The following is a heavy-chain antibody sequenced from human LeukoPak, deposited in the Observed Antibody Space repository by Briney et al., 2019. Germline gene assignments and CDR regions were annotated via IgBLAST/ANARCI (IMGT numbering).Heavy chain of an antibody. CDR1: GFTFSDYG. CDR2: IWYDGSNK. Sequence: GRSLRLSCAASGFTFSDYGMHWVRQAPGKGLEWAAVIWYDGSNKFYADSVKGRFTISRDNSKNTLYLQMNSLGAEDTAVYYCARDLGGSYYYYMDVWGKGTTVTVSS. D-gene: IGHD6-25*01. CDR3: ARDLGGSYYYYMDV. J-gene: IGHJ6*03. V-gene: IGHV3-33*01.